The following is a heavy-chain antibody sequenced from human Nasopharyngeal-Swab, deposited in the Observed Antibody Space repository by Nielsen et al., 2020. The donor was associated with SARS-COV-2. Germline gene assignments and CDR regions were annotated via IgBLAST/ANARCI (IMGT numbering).Heavy chain of an antibody. V-gene: IGHV4-4*02. D-gene: IGHD2-2*02. CDR2: IYHSGST. J-gene: IGHJ5*02. Sequence: WIRQPPGKGLEWIGEIYHSGSTNYNPFLKSRVTISVDKSKNQFSLKLSSVTAADTAVYYCAKAAITGGRSNWFDPWGQGTLVTVSS. CDR3: AKAAITGGRSNWFDP.